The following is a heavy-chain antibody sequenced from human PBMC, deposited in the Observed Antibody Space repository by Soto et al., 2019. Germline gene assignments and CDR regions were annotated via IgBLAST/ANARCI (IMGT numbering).Heavy chain of an antibody. CDR1: GGTFSSYA. Sequence: SVNVSCKASGGTFSSYAISWVRQAPGQGLEWMGGIIPIFGTANYAQKFQGRVTITADKSTSTAYMELSSLRSEDTAVYYCARDRGSGWDDYYYYGMDVWGQGTTVTVSS. D-gene: IGHD6-19*01. J-gene: IGHJ6*02. CDR2: IIPIFGTA. V-gene: IGHV1-69*06. CDR3: ARDRGSGWDDYYYYGMDV.